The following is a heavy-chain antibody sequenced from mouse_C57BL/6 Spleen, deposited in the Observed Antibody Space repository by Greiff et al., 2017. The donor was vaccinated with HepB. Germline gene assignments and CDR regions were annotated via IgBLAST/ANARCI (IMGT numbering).Heavy chain of an antibody. Sequence: EVKVVESEGGLVQPGSSMKLSCTASGFTFSDYYMAWVRQVPEKGLEWVANINYDGSSTYYLDSLKSRFIISRDNAQNILYLQMSSLKSEDTATYYCARETYDYARAMDDWGQGTSVTVSS. CDR3: ARETYDYARAMDD. J-gene: IGHJ4*01. CDR1: GFTFSDYY. D-gene: IGHD2-4*01. CDR2: INYDGSST. V-gene: IGHV5-16*01.